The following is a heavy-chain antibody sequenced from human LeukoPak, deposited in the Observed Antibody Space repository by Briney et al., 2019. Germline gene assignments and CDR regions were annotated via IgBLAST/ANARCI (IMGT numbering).Heavy chain of an antibody. V-gene: IGHV3-23*01. D-gene: IGHD6-19*01. Sequence: GGSLRLSCAASGFTFSSYAMSWVRQAPGEGLEWVSAIIGSGDSTYYADSVKGRFTISRDNSKNTLYLQMNSLRAEDTAVYYCAKGTSGWSIDYWRQGTLVTVPS. CDR1: GFTFSSYA. CDR3: AKGTSGWSIDY. J-gene: IGHJ4*02. CDR2: IIGSGDST.